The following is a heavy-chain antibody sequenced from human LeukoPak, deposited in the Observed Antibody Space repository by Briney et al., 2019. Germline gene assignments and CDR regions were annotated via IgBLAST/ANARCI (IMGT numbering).Heavy chain of an antibody. CDR2: VSGSGGAT. CDR1: GLTFSSFA. Sequence: GGSLRLSCAASGLTFSSFAMRWVRQAPGKGLEWVSSVSGSGGATYYADSVKGRFTISRDNSKNTLFLQMSSLRVEDTAIYYCAKEGTYYDSNGYYTLWGQGTLVAVSS. CDR3: AKEGTYYDSNGYYTL. D-gene: IGHD3-22*01. J-gene: IGHJ4*02. V-gene: IGHV3-23*01.